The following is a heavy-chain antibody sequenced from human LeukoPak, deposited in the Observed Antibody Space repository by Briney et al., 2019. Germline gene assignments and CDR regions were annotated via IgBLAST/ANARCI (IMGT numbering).Heavy chain of an antibody. CDR2: INHSGST. D-gene: IGHD1-14*01. Sequence: SETLSLACVVYGESFSGYYWSWIRQPPGKGLEWIGEINHSGSTNQNPSLKSRVTISVDTSKNQFSLKLTSVTAADTAVYYCARGGIWDGHDIWGQGTMVTVSS. CDR1: GESFSGYY. V-gene: IGHV4-34*01. J-gene: IGHJ3*02. CDR3: ARGGIWDGHDI.